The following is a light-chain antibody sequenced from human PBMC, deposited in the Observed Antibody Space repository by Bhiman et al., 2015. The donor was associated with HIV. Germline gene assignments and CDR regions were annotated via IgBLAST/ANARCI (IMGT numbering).Light chain of an antibody. Sequence: QSALTQPASVSGSPGESITISCTGTKNDIGSYSYVSWYQQHPGKAPKLMIYDVAKRPSGVSHRFSGSRSGNTASLTISRLQADDEADYYCSSYSSTTVYVFGTGTRVVVL. CDR3: SSYSSTTVYV. CDR2: DVA. J-gene: IGLJ1*01. CDR1: KNDIGSYSY. V-gene: IGLV2-14*03.